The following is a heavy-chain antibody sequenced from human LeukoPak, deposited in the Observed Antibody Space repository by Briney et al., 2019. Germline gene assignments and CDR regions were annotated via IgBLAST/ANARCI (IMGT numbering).Heavy chain of an antibody. D-gene: IGHD6-19*01. J-gene: IGHJ4*02. Sequence: GGSLRLSCAASGFTFSSYSMNWVRQAPGKGLEWVSYISSSSSTIYYADSVKGRFTISRDNAKNSLYLQMNSLRAEDTAVYYCARAGDVAVAGPLDYWGQGTLVTVSS. CDR1: GFTFSSYS. CDR3: ARAGDVAVAGPLDY. CDR2: ISSSSSTI. V-gene: IGHV3-48*01.